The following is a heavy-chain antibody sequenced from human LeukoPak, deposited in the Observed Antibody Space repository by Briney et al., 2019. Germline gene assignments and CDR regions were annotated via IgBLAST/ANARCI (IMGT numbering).Heavy chain of an antibody. CDR1: GFTFTGSE. CDR2: ITSRGDAT. V-gene: IGHV3-48*03. CDR3: ARDQRWFGELDF. D-gene: IGHD3-10*01. J-gene: IGHJ4*02. Sequence: GGSLRLSCAASGFTFTGSEMNWVRQAPGKGLEWVSYITSRGDATYYADSVKGRFTISRDNARNSLILQMNSLRAEDTAVYYCARDQRWFGELDFWGQGTLVTVSS.